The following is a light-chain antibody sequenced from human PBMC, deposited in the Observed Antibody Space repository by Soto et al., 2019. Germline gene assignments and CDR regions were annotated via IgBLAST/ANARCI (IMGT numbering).Light chain of an antibody. CDR3: QQYINWPRT. CDR2: GAS. J-gene: IGKJ1*01. V-gene: IGKV3-15*01. Sequence: EIVLTQSPATLSLSPGERATLSCRASQSVSSYLAWYQQKPGQAPRLLIYGASSRATGIPVRFSGSGSGTDFTLTISSLQSEDFAVYSCQQYINWPRTFGQGTKVDIK. CDR1: QSVSSY.